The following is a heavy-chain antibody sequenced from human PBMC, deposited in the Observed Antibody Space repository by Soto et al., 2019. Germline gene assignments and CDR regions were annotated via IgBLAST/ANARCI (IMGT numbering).Heavy chain of an antibody. CDR3: ARGQRFSDWFDT. Sequence: SETLSLTCSVSVGSISSGYYYLSWIRQPPGKGLEWIGNIYYSWNTYYNPSLKSRLTISIDTSKNQFSLRLTSVTAADTAVYYCARGQRFSDWFDTWGQGTLVTVSS. V-gene: IGHV4-30-4*01. J-gene: IGHJ5*02. CDR1: VGSISSGYYY. D-gene: IGHD3-3*01. CDR2: IYYSWNT.